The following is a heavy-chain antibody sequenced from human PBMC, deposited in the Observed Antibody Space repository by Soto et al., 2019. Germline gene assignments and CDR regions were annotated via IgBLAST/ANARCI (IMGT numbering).Heavy chain of an antibody. D-gene: IGHD1-20*01. CDR3: ARSRAYNWNYVDY. J-gene: IGHJ4*02. CDR1: GGSISSYY. CDR2: IYYSGST. Sequence: SETLSLTCTVSGGSISSYYWSWIRQPPGKGLEWIGYIYYSGSTNYNPSLKSRVTISVDTSKNQFSLKLSSVTAADTAVYYCARSRAYNWNYVDYWGQGTLVTVSS. V-gene: IGHV4-59*01.